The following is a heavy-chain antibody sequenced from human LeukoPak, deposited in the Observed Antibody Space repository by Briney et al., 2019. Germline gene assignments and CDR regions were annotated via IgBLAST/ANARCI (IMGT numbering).Heavy chain of an antibody. J-gene: IGHJ4*02. V-gene: IGHV4-38-2*01. CDR3: ARNSSGWHFDD. Sequence: SETLSLTCAVSGYSISGGYYWGWIRQPPGKGLEWIGSIYNSGSTHYNPSLKSRVTISADTSKNQFSLKMTSVTAADTAVYYCARNSSGWHFDDWGQGTLVSVSS. CDR1: GYSISGGYY. CDR2: IYNSGST. D-gene: IGHD6-19*01.